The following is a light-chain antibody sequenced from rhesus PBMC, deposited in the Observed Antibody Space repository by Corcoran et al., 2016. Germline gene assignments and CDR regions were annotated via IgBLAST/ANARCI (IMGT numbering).Light chain of an antibody. CDR3: QQHNSYPPT. CDR2: AAS. V-gene: IGKV1S4*01. Sequence: DIQMTQSPSSLSASVGDRVTITCQASQGISSWLVWYQQKPGKAPKLLFYAASRWQVGVPTRFSGSGSVSDFTLTISSLQPEDFATYYCQQHNSYPPTFGQGTKVEIK. J-gene: IGKJ1*01. CDR1: QGISSW.